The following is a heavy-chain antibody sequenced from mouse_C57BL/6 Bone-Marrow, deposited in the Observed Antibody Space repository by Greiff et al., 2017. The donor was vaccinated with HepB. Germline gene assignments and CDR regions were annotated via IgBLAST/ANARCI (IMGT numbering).Heavy chain of an antibody. J-gene: IGHJ2*01. CDR3: AKNRGSNYTYYFDY. D-gene: IGHD2-5*01. CDR2: IWRGGST. Sequence: VQGVESGPGLVQPSQSLSITCTVSGFSLTSYGVHWVRQSPGKGLEWLGVIWRGGSTDYNAAFMSRLSITKDNSKSQVFFKMNSLQADDTAIYYCAKNRGSNYTYYFDYWGQGTTLTVSS. CDR1: GFSLTSYG. V-gene: IGHV2-5*01.